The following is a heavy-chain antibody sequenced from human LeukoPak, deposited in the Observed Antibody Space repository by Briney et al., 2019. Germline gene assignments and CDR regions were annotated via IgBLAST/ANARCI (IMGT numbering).Heavy chain of an antibody. Sequence: SETLSLTCAVYGGSFSGYYWSWIRQPPGKGLEWIGEINHSGSTNYNPSLKSRVTISVDTSKNQFSLKLSSVTAADTAVYYCARNRIPDNWGQGTLVTVSS. CDR1: GGSFSGYY. CDR3: ARNRIPDN. J-gene: IGHJ4*02. V-gene: IGHV4-34*01. D-gene: IGHD2-2*02. CDR2: INHSGST.